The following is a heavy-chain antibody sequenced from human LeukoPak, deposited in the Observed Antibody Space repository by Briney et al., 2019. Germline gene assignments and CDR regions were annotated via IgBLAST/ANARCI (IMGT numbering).Heavy chain of an antibody. Sequence: SETLSLTCTVSGGSISSYYWSWIRQPAGKGLEWIGRNYTSGSTNYNPSLKSRVTMSVDTSKNQFSLKLSSVTAADTAVYYCARDTRGYEGYYMDVWGKGTTVTVSS. D-gene: IGHD5-12*01. CDR3: ARDTRGYEGYYMDV. CDR2: NYTSGST. CDR1: GGSISSYY. J-gene: IGHJ6*03. V-gene: IGHV4-4*07.